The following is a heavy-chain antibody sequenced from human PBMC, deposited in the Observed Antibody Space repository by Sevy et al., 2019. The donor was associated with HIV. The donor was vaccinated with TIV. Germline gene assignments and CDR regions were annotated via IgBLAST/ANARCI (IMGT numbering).Heavy chain of an antibody. D-gene: IGHD3-9*01. Sequence: SETLSLICTVSGGSISSSSYYWGWIRQPPGKGLEWIGSIYYSGSTYYNPSLKSRVTISVDTSKNQFSLKLSSVTAADTAVYYCARGYYDILTGVYYYYGMDVWGQGTTVTVSS. V-gene: IGHV4-39*01. J-gene: IGHJ6*02. CDR3: ARGYYDILTGVYYYYGMDV. CDR1: GGSISSSSYY. CDR2: IYYSGST.